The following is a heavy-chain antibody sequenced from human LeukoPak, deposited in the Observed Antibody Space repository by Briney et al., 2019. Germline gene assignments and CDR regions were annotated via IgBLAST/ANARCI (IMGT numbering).Heavy chain of an antibody. CDR2: ISAYNGNT. D-gene: IGHD3-3*01. CDR1: GYTFTSYG. Sequence: GASVKVSCKASGYTFTSYGISWVRQAPGQGLEWMGWISAYNGNTNYAQKLQGRVTMTTDTSTSTAYMELRSLRSDDTAVYYCARDIGITIFGVVQPFDYWGQGTLVTVSS. J-gene: IGHJ4*02. CDR3: ARDIGITIFGVVQPFDY. V-gene: IGHV1-18*01.